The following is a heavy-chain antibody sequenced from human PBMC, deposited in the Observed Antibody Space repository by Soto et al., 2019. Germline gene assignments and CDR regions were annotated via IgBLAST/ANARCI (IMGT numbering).Heavy chain of an antibody. CDR2: IIAGSGNT. J-gene: IGHJ3*01. CDR1: EYKFTSQT. CDR3: ARLGFCAGDSCYPLDV. Sequence: QVQFVQSGAEVKKPGASVKVSRKASEYKFTSQTLHWVRQAPGQRLEWMGWIIAGSGNTRYSQNFQDRLTITRDTSASTVYMDLSSLRSEDTAVYYCARLGFCAGDSCYPLDVWGQGTMVIVSS. D-gene: IGHD2-15*01. V-gene: IGHV1-3*01.